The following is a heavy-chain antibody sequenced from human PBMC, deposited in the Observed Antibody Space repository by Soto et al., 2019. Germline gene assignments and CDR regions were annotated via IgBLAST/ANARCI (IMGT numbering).Heavy chain of an antibody. CDR2: INHSGST. Sequence: LETLSLTCAVYGGSFSGYYWSWIRQPPGKGLEWIGEINHSGSTNYNPSLKSRVTISVDTSKNQFSLKLSSVTAADTAVYYCARGLDWNYVLWGQGTLVTVSS. CDR1: GGSFSGYY. D-gene: IGHD1-7*01. CDR3: ARGLDWNYVL. J-gene: IGHJ4*02. V-gene: IGHV4-34*01.